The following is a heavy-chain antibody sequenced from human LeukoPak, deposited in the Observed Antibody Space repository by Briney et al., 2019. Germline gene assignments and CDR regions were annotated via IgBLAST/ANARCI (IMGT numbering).Heavy chain of an antibody. J-gene: IGHJ4*02. D-gene: IGHD2-21*01. CDR2: MNPNSGNT. V-gene: IGHV1-8*01. CDR3: ARGGFSSVAEYYFDC. Sequence: ASVKVSCKASGYTFTSYDINWVRQATGQGLEWMGWMNPNSGNTGYAQKFQGRVTMTRNTSISTAYMELSSLRSEDTAVYYCARGGFSSVAEYYFDCWGQGTLVTVSS. CDR1: GYTFTSYD.